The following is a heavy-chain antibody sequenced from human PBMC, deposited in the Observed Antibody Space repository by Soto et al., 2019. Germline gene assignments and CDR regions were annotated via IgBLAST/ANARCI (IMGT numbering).Heavy chain of an antibody. J-gene: IGHJ4*02. CDR2: IIPIFGTE. V-gene: IGHV1-69*13. CDR1: GGTFSSYA. D-gene: IGHD2-15*01. Sequence: SVKVSCKASGGTFSSYAISWVRQAPGQGLEWMGGIIPIFGTENYAQKFQGRVTITADESTSTAYMERSSLRSEDTAVYYCARGRCCSCGSCYGFLGYWGQGTLGTVSS. CDR3: ARGRCCSCGSCYGFLGY.